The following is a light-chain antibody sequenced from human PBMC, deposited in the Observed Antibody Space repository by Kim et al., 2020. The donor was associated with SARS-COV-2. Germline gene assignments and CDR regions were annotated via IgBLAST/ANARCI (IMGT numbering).Light chain of an antibody. Sequence: ASIGYRFTITCQASHDINKFLNWYQQKPGKAPKLLIYDASTLETGVPLRFSGSGSGTDFTFTINSLQPEDVATYYCQQYDNLPYTFAGGTKVDIK. CDR2: DAS. CDR1: HDINKF. CDR3: QQYDNLPYT. J-gene: IGKJ4*01. V-gene: IGKV1-33*01.